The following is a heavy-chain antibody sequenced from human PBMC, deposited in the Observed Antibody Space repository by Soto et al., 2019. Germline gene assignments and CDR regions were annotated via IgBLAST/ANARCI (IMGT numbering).Heavy chain of an antibody. CDR3: AKDRPPMRAAAGRGAGWYYYYGMDV. J-gene: IGHJ6*02. Sequence: QVQLVESGGGVVQPGRSLRLSCAASGFTFSSYGMHWVRQAPGKGLEWVAVISYDGSNKYYADSVKGRFTISRDNSKNTLYLQMNSLRAEDTAVYYRAKDRPPMRAAAGRGAGWYYYYGMDVWGQGTTVTVSS. CDR2: ISYDGSNK. D-gene: IGHD6-13*01. V-gene: IGHV3-30*18. CDR1: GFTFSSYG.